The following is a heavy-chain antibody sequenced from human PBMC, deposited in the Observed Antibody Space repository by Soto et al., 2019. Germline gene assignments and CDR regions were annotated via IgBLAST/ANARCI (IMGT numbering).Heavy chain of an antibody. CDR3: ARIGYSSSSLDY. D-gene: IGHD6-6*01. CDR1: KFMFSNYW. J-gene: IGHJ4*02. Sequence: LRLSCAASKFMFSNYWMTWVRQAPGKGLEWVANIKQDGSHTYYLDSVKGRFAISRDNAKNSVYLQMNSLRAEDTAVYYCARIGYSSSSLDYWGQGTLVTVSS. CDR2: IKQDGSHT. V-gene: IGHV3-7*03.